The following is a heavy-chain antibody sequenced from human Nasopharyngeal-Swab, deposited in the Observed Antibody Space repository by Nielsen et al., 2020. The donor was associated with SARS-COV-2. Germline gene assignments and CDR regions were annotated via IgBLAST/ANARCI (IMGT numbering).Heavy chain of an antibody. CDR3: ASNDYGDEFVFDY. Sequence: GESLKISCAASGITFSSYSMNWVRQAPGKGLEWVSYISSSSSTIYYADSVKGRFTISRDNAKNSLYLQMNSLRDEDTAVYYCASNDYGDEFVFDYWGQGTLVTVSS. CDR1: GITFSSYS. D-gene: IGHD4-17*01. CDR2: ISSSSSTI. V-gene: IGHV3-48*02. J-gene: IGHJ4*02.